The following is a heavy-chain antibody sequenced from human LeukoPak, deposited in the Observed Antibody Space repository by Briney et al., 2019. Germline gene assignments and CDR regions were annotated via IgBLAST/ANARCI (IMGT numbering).Heavy chain of an antibody. Sequence: GGSLRLSCAASGFTFSSYAMSWVRQAPGKGLEWVSATSGSGGSTYYADSVKGRFTISRVNAKNTLYLQMNSLRAEDTAVYYCAKLGHDPFDYWGQGTLVTVSS. CDR2: TSGSGGST. CDR1: GFTFSSYA. D-gene: IGHD5-12*01. J-gene: IGHJ4*02. V-gene: IGHV3-23*01. CDR3: AKLGHDPFDY.